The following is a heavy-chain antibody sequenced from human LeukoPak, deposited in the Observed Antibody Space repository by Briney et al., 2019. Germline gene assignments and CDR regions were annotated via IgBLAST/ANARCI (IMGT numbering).Heavy chain of an antibody. CDR2: ISTSSNYI. CDR1: GFTFSTYS. J-gene: IGHJ4*02. CDR3: ARAAYDSTGYLTL. D-gene: IGHD3-22*01. V-gene: IGHV3-21*01. Sequence: GGSLKLSCAASGFTFSTYSMNWVRQAPGKGLEWVSSISTSSNYIYYADSVKGRFTISRDNAKNSLYLQMNSLRAEDTAVYYCARAAYDSTGYLTLWGQGTLVTVSS.